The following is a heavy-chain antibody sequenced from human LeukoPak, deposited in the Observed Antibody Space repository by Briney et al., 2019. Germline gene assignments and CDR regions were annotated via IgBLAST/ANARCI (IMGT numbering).Heavy chain of an antibody. Sequence: PGGSLRLSCAASGFTFSSYWMHWVRQAPGKGLVWVSRINSDGSSTSYADSVKGRSTISRDNSKNTLYLQMNSLRAEDTAVYYCAKGIRSGDSSGYYPDAFDIWGQGTMVTVSS. J-gene: IGHJ3*02. CDR1: GFTFSSYW. CDR2: INSDGSST. V-gene: IGHV3-74*01. CDR3: AKGIRSGDSSGYYPDAFDI. D-gene: IGHD3-22*01.